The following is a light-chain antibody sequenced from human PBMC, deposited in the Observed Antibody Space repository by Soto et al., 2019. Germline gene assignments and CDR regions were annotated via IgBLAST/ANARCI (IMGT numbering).Light chain of an antibody. CDR3: QSYDSSLSAYV. J-gene: IGLJ1*01. V-gene: IGLV1-40*01. CDR2: GNS. Sequence: QSVLTQPPSVSGAQGQRFTISCTGTSSNIGAGYDVHWYQQLPGTAPKLLIYGNSNRPSGVPDRFSGSKSGTSASLAITGLQAEDEADYYCQSYDSSLSAYVFGTGTKVTVL. CDR1: SSNIGAGYD.